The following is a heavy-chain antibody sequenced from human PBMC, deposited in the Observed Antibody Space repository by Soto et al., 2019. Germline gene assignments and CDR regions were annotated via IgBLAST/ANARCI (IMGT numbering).Heavy chain of an antibody. J-gene: IGHJ4*02. D-gene: IGHD3-3*01. CDR1: GGTFSSYA. CDR3: ALDFGPSSPDY. V-gene: IGHV1-69*13. Sequence: SVKVSCKASGGTFSSYAISWVRQAPGQGLEWMGGIIPIFGTANYAQKLQGRVTITAXXXXXXAXMXLSXXXSEDTAVYYCALDFGPSSPDYWGQGTLVTVSS. CDR2: IIPIFGTA.